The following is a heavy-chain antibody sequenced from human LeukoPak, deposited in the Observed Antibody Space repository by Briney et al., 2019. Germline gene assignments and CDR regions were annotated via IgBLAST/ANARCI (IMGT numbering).Heavy chain of an antibody. J-gene: IGHJ4*02. Sequence: SETLSLTCSVSGAFISSYNYYWSWIRQPPGKGLEWIGYIYYSGSTNYNPSLKSRVTISVDTSKNQFSLKLSSVTAADTAVYYCARAPLGIRFLEWQFDYWGQGTLVTVSS. V-gene: IGHV4-61*01. D-gene: IGHD3-3*01. CDR2: IYYSGST. CDR1: GAFISSYNYY. CDR3: ARAPLGIRFLEWQFDY.